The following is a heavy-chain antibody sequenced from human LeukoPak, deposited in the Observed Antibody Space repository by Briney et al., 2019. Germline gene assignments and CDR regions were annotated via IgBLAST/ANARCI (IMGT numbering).Heavy chain of an antibody. Sequence: GGSLRLSCAASGFTFSSYAMHWVRQAPGEGLEWVAVISYDGSNKYYADSVKGRFTISRDNSRNTLYLQMTSLRAEDTAVYYCARGWCSSASCYLLTYYGMDVWGQGTTVTVSS. CDR1: GFTFSSYA. V-gene: IGHV3-30-3*01. CDR2: ISYDGSNK. J-gene: IGHJ6*02. D-gene: IGHD2-2*01. CDR3: ARGWCSSASCYLLTYYGMDV.